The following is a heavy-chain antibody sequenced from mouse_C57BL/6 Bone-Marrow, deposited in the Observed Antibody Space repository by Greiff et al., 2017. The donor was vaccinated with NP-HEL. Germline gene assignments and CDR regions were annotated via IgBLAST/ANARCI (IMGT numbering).Heavy chain of an antibody. V-gene: IGHV1-81*01. CDR2: IYPRSGNT. J-gene: IGHJ4*01. Sequence: QVQLKQSGAELARPGASVKLSCKASGYTFTSYGISWVKQRTGQGLEWIGEIYPRSGNTYYNEKFKGKATLTADKSSSTAYMELRSLTSEDSAVYFCALNWDKGMDYWGQGTSVTVSS. CDR3: ALNWDKGMDY. D-gene: IGHD4-1*01. CDR1: GYTFTSYG.